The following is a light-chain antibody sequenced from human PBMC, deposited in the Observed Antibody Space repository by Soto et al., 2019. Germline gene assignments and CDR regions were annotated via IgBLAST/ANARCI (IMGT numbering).Light chain of an antibody. Sequence: QSALTQPASVSGSPGQSITISCTGTSSDVGSYNVVSWYQQHPGKAPKLMIYEGSKRPSGVSKRFSGSKSGNTASLTISGLQAEDEADYYCCSDAGSRVFGGGTKLTVL. CDR2: EGS. CDR1: SSDVGSYNV. CDR3: CSDAGSRV. J-gene: IGLJ3*02. V-gene: IGLV2-23*01.